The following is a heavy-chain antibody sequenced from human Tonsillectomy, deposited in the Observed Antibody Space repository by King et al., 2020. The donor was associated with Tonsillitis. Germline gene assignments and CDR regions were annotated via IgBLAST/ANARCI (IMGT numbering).Heavy chain of an antibody. D-gene: IGHD3-22*01. CDR1: GGSISSYY. CDR2: IFDSGSS. V-gene: IGHV4-59*01. CDR3: ARLSEGYYYDGRYYYMDV. J-gene: IGHJ6*03. Sequence: QLQESGPGLVKPSETLSLTCTVSGGSISSYYWSWIRQPPGKGLEWIGYIFDSGSSNYNPSLKSRVTISVDTSKNQLSLQLSSVTAADTAMYYCARLSEGYYYDGRYYYMDVWGKGTTVTVSS.